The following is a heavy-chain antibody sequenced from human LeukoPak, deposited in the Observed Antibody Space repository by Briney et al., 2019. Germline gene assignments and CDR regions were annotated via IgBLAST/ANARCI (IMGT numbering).Heavy chain of an antibody. V-gene: IGHV3-30*02. D-gene: IGHD1-26*01. Sequence: GGSLRLSCAASGFTFSSYGMHWVRQAPGKGLEWVAFIRYDGSNKYYADSVKGRFTISGDNSKDTLYLQLNSLRAEDTAVYYCARASGSFDYWGQGTLVSVSS. CDR2: IRYDGSNK. J-gene: IGHJ4*02. CDR3: ARASGSFDY. CDR1: GFTFSSYG.